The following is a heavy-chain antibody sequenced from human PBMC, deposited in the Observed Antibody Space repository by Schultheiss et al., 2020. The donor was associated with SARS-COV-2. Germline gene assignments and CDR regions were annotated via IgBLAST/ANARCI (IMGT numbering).Heavy chain of an antibody. Sequence: GGSLRLSCAASGFTVSSNYMSWVRQPPGRGLEWVSVLYRRGDTYYADSVKGRFTISRHNSKNTLYLQMNSLRAEDTAVYYCARDGKLWWFGELLFYYYMDVWGKGTTVTVSS. CDR3: ARDGKLWWFGELLFYYYMDV. V-gene: IGHV3-53*04. J-gene: IGHJ6*03. CDR2: LYRRGDT. CDR1: GFTVSSNY. D-gene: IGHD3-10*01.